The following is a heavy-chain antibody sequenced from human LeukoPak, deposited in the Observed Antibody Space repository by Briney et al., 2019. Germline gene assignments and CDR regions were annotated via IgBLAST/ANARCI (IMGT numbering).Heavy chain of an antibody. J-gene: IGHJ4*02. Sequence: SETLSLTCTISGGSISNYYWSWIRQPAGKGLEWIGRIYSSGSTNYNPSLKSRVTMSVDASKNQFSLKLSSMTAADTAVYFCARGGYTSGWSFDYWGQGTLVTVSS. D-gene: IGHD6-19*01. CDR3: ARGGYTSGWSFDY. V-gene: IGHV4-4*07. CDR2: IYSSGST. CDR1: GGSISNYY.